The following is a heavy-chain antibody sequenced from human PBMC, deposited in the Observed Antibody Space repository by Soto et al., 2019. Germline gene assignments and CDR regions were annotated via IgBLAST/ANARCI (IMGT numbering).Heavy chain of an antibody. CDR3: AKGNYDFWSGYYTGYGMDV. V-gene: IGHV5-51*01. CDR2: IYPGDSDT. CDR1: GYSFTTHW. Sequence: GESLKISCKGSGYSFTTHWIGWVRQMPGKGLEWMGIIYPGDSDTRYSPSFQGQVTISADKSINTLYLQMNSLRAEDTAVYYCAKGNYDFWSGYYTGYGMDVWGQGTTVTVS. D-gene: IGHD3-3*01. J-gene: IGHJ6*02.